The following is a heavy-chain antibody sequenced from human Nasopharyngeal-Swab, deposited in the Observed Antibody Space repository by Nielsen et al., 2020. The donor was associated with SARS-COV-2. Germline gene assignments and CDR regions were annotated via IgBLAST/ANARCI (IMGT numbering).Heavy chain of an antibody. D-gene: IGHD2-15*01. V-gene: IGHV1-3*01. CDR1: GYTFTSYV. J-gene: IGHJ5*02. CDR3: ARDRSVGYCSGGSCYSGFDQ. CDR2: VNAANGNT. Sequence: ASVKVSCMAYGYTFTSYVMHWVRQAPGQSLEWMGWVNAANGNTKYSQKFQDRVTIVRETSAKIAYMELSSLRSEDTAVYYCARDRSVGYCSGGSCYSGFDQWGQGTLVTVSS.